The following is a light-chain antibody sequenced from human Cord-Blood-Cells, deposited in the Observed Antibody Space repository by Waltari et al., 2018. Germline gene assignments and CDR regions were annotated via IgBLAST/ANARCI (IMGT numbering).Light chain of an antibody. CDR1: SRDVWGYNL. V-gene: IGLV2-23*01. J-gene: IGLJ2*01. Sequence: QSALPQPASVSGSPGQSITISCTGTSRDVWGYNLVSWYQQHPSKAPKLIIYEGSKRPSGVSNRFSGSKSGNTASLTISGLQAEDEADYYCCSYAGSVVFGGGTKLTVL. CDR2: EGS. CDR3: CSYAGSVV.